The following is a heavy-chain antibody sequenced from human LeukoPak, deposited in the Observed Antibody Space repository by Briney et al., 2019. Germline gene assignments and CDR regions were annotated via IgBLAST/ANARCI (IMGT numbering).Heavy chain of an antibody. D-gene: IGHD5-12*01. CDR1: GFSFSSYG. V-gene: IGHV3-48*04. CDR3: ARTRGSVDY. CDR2: ISSSGSTI. J-gene: IGHJ4*02. Sequence: GGTLRLSCAASGFSFSSYGMSWVRQAPGTGLEWVSYISSSGSTIYYADSVKGRFTISRDNAKNSLYLQMNSLRAEDTAVYYCARTRGSVDYWGQGTLVTVSS.